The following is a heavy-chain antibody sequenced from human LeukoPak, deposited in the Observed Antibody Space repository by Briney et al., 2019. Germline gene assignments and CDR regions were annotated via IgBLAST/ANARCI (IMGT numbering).Heavy chain of an antibody. CDR3: AINGGGDSGYGNFDY. Sequence: GGSLRLSCAVSGFSFDDYAMHWVRQVPGKGLEWVAGISWNNDNIAYADSVKGRFTTSRDNAKNSLYLQTNSLRAEDTALYYCAINGGGDSGYGNFDYWGQGTLVTVSS. V-gene: IGHV3-9*01. D-gene: IGHD5-12*01. J-gene: IGHJ4*02. CDR1: GFSFDDYA. CDR2: ISWNNDNI.